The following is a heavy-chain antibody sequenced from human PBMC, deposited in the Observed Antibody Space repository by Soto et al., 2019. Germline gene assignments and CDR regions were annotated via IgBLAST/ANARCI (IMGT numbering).Heavy chain of an antibody. CDR3: ARDKGFGELDV. Sequence: QVQLVQSGAEVKKPGASVKVSCKASGYSFTSYGISWVRQAPGQGLEWMGWISAYNGNTNYAQKLQGTVTMTTDTSTSAAYMGLRSLSPDDTAVYYWARDKGFGELDVWGQGAKVTVSS. CDR2: ISAYNGNT. D-gene: IGHD3-10*01. CDR1: GYSFTSYG. V-gene: IGHV1-18*01. J-gene: IGHJ6*02.